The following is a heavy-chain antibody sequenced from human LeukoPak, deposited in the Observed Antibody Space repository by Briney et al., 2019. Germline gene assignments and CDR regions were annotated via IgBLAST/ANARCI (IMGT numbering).Heavy chain of an antibody. CDR2: MNPNSGNT. D-gene: IGHD1-14*01. CDR3: ARHHREGNWFDP. V-gene: IGHV1-8*01. J-gene: IGHJ5*02. Sequence: ASVKVSCKASGYTFTSYDINWVRQATGQGLEWMGWMNPNSGNTGYAQKFQGRVTMTRNTSISTAYMELSSLRSEDTAVCYCARHHREGNWFDPWGQGTLVTVSS. CDR1: GYTFTSYD.